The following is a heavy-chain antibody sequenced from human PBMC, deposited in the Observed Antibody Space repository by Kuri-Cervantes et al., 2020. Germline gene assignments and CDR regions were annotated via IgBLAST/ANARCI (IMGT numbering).Heavy chain of an antibody. Sequence: GSLRLSCAVSGGSISSSNWWSWVRQPPGKGLEWIGEIYHSGSTNYNPSLKSRVTISVDTSKNQFSLKLSSVTAADTAVYYCARVGDSSGYLDYWGQGTLVTVSS. J-gene: IGHJ4*02. CDR3: ARVGDSSGYLDY. CDR1: GGSISSSNW. CDR2: IYHSGST. D-gene: IGHD3-22*01. V-gene: IGHV4-4*02.